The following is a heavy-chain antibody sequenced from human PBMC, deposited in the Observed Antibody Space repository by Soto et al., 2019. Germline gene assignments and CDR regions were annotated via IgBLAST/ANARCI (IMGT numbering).Heavy chain of an antibody. Sequence: EVQLVESGGGLVRPGGFLRLSRAASGFTFSTYSMNWVRQAPGQGLAWVSYISSGSATIYYADSVKGRFTISRDNAENSLELGMNSLTDEDTAVYYCVRESASYSSSSGSYWYFDLWGRGTVITVSS. J-gene: IGHJ2*01. D-gene: IGHD6-6*01. V-gene: IGHV3-48*02. CDR2: ISSGSATI. CDR3: VRESASYSSSSGSYWYFDL. CDR1: GFTFSTYS.